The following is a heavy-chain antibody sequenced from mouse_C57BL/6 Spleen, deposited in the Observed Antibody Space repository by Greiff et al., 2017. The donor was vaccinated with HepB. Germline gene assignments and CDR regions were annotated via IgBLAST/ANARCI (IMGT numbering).Heavy chain of an antibody. V-gene: IGHV5-4*01. CDR3: ARDDYYDYDLWYFDV. D-gene: IGHD2-4*01. J-gene: IGHJ1*03. Sequence: EVKLVESGGGLVKPGGSLKLSCAASGFTFSSYAMSWVRQTPEKRLEWVATISDGGSYTYYPDNVKGRFTISRDNAKNNLYLQMSHLKSEDTAMYYCARDDYYDYDLWYFDVWGTGTTVTVSS. CDR1: GFTFSSYA. CDR2: ISDGGSYT.